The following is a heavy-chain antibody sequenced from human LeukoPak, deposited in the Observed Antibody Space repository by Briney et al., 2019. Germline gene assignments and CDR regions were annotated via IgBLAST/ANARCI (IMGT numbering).Heavy chain of an antibody. J-gene: IGHJ3*02. Sequence: GGSLRLSCAASGFTFSIYNMHWVRQAPGKGLEWVSYISSSGSTIYYADSVKGRFTISRDNAKNSLYLQMNSLRAEDTAVYYCARDKWERDAFDIWGQGTMVTVSS. V-gene: IGHV3-48*04. CDR3: ARDKWERDAFDI. CDR2: ISSSGSTI. CDR1: GFTFSIYN. D-gene: IGHD1-26*01.